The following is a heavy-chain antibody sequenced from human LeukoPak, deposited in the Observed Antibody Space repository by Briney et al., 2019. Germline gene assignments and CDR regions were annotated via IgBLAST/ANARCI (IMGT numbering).Heavy chain of an antibody. D-gene: IGHD3-22*01. V-gene: IGHV4-59*12. CDR2: IYYTGST. CDR1: GGSIRSYY. J-gene: IGHJ4*02. Sequence: SENLSLTCTVSGGSIRSYYWSWIRQPPGKGLEWIGYIYYTGSTKYNSSLKSRVTISVDTSKNQFPLKLSSVTAADTAVYYYARTHEDYYDSSGLFDYWGQGTLVTVSS. CDR3: ARTHEDYYDSSGLFDY.